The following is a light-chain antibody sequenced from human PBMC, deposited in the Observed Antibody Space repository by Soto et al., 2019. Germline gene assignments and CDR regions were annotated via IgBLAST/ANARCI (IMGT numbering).Light chain of an antibody. CDR2: GAS. CDR3: QQYRSTFWT. Sequence: EIVLTQSPGTLSLSPGERDTLSCRASQSISSSYLAWYQQKPGQAPRLLVYGASSRATGIPDRFSGSGSGTDFTHTISRLEPEDFALYYCQQYRSTFWTFGQGTKVEIK. V-gene: IGKV3-20*01. J-gene: IGKJ1*01. CDR1: QSISSSY.